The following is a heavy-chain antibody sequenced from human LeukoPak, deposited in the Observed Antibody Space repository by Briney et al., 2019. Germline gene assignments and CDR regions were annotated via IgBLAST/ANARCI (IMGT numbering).Heavy chain of an antibody. CDR1: GYTFTVYY. V-gene: IGHV1-2*02. D-gene: IGHD5-12*01. J-gene: IGHJ4*02. Sequence: ASVRVSFKASGYTFTVYYMHWVRQAPGQGREGMGWINSNSGGTKYTQKFQGRVTITRDTSISTAYMELSRLRSDDTAVYYCATAHSCYLYYFDFWGQGTLVTVSS. CDR3: ATAHSCYLYYFDF. CDR2: INSNSGGT.